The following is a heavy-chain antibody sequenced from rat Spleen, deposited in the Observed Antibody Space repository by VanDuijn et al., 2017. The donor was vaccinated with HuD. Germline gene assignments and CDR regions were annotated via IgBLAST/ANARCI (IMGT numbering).Heavy chain of an antibody. CDR3: ARNYGGYSVAFDY. Sequence: EVQLQESGPGLVKPSQSLSLTCSVTGSSITSNYWGWNRKFPGNKMEWIGYIGYSGDTGYHPSLKSRISITRDTSKNQFFLQLNSVTSEDTATYYCARNYGGYSVAFDYWGQGVMVTVSS. D-gene: IGHD1-11*01. CDR1: GSSITSNY. CDR2: IGYSGDT. J-gene: IGHJ2*01. V-gene: IGHV3-1*01.